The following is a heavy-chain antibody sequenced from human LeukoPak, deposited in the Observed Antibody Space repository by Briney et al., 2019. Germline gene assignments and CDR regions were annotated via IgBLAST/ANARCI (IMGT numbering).Heavy chain of an antibody. Sequence: GGSLRLSCAASGFSVSSNYMTGVRQAPGKGLEWVSAVYSAGNTFYADSVKARFTISRDKSKNTLYLQMDRLTAEDTAVYYCAREKYNDSGPDAYDVWGQGTLVFVSS. V-gene: IGHV3-53*01. CDR1: GFSVSSNY. D-gene: IGHD3-22*01. J-gene: IGHJ3*01. CDR2: VYSAGNT. CDR3: AREKYNDSGPDAYDV.